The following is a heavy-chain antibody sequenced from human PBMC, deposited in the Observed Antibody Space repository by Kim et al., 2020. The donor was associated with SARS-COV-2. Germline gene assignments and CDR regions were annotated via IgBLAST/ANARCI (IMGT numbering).Heavy chain of an antibody. D-gene: IGHD3-10*01. V-gene: IGHV3-23*01. CDR3: AVSYRTY. Sequence: GGSLRLSCAASGFIFSDSAMGWVRQAPWKGLEWVSTISGSGDSTYYADSVKDRFTISRDNSRNTLYLQMNTLRAEDTALYYCAVSYRTYWGQGTLVTVSS. CDR2: ISGSGDST. J-gene: IGHJ4*02. CDR1: GFIFSDSA.